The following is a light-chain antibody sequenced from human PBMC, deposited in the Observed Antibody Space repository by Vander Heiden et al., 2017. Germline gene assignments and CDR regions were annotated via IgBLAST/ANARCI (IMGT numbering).Light chain of an antibody. V-gene: IGKV1-16*01. CDR1: EHMSNS. CDR2: AAD. CDR3: RQRHRYPVT. Sequence: DIQFTQSPSSLSTSVGESFTITCRASEHMSNSLAWFQQKPGEAPQSLIYAADTLQSGVPSRISGRGSGTDFTLTISSLEPEDFATYYCRQRHRYPVTFGGGTKVDI. J-gene: IGKJ4*01.